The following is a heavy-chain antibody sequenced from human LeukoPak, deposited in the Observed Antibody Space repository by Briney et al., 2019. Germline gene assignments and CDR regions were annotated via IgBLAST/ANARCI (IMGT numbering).Heavy chain of an antibody. CDR1: GGTFSSYA. CDR3: ARAISQAGGGHRGGSDY. J-gene: IGHJ4*02. V-gene: IGHV1-69*06. Sequence: PVKVSCKASGGTFSSYAISWVRQAPGQGLEWMGGIIPIFGTANYAQELQGRVTITADKSTRTAYMELSSLRSEDTAVYYCARAISQAGGGHRGGSDYWGQGTLVTVSS. D-gene: IGHD1-26*01. CDR2: IIPIFGTA.